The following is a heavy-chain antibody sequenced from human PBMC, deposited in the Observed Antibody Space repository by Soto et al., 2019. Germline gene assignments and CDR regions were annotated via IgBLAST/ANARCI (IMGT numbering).Heavy chain of an antibody. CDR2: ISDGGST. Sequence: QMQLQESGPGLVKPSETLSLTCNVSGGSIYTYYWNWIRQTTGKGLEWLGYISDGGSTNYNPSLKIRVTISVDTSKKQVSLKLSSVSAPDKARYFCAGYCSSSICHEDHYFALEDWGQGTTVTVSS. J-gene: IGHJ6*02. CDR3: AGYCSSSICHEDHYFALED. V-gene: IGHV4-59*01. D-gene: IGHD2-2*01. CDR1: GGSIYTYY.